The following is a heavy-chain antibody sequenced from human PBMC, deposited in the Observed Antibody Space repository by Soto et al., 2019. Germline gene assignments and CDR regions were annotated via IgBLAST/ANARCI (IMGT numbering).Heavy chain of an antibody. CDR3: AKGDSGSPSYGMGV. J-gene: IGHJ6*02. V-gene: IGHV3-9*01. Sequence: EVQLVESGGGLVQPGRSLRLSCAASGFTFDDYAMHWVRQVPGKGLEWVSGISWNSGKKSYADSVKGRATISRDNAKNSLYLQMNSLRAEDTALYYCAKGDSGSPSYGMGVWGQGTTVTVSS. CDR1: GFTFDDYA. CDR2: ISWNSGKK. D-gene: IGHD6-6*01.